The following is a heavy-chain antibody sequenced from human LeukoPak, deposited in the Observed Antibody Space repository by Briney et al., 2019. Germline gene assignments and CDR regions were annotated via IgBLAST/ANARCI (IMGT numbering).Heavy chain of an antibody. CDR3: ARLYDRSAYGAFDI. CDR1: RFTVSSNY. D-gene: IGHD3-22*01. J-gene: IGHJ3*02. CDR2: LYSDGTT. Sequence: GGSLRLSCPASRFTVSSNYMGWVRQAPGKGLEWVSVLYSDGTTYYPDSVKGRFTISRDNSQNTLYLQLDSLRAEDTAVYYCARLYDRSAYGAFDIWGQGTMVTVSS. V-gene: IGHV3-66*02.